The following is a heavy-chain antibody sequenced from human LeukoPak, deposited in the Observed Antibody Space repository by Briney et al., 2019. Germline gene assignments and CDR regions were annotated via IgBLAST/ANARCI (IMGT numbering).Heavy chain of an antibody. CDR3: ATLFDFWTGYYTGYYFDS. V-gene: IGHV3-7*01. J-gene: IGHJ4*02. D-gene: IGHD3/OR15-3a*01. Sequence: PGGSLRLSCTASGFIFSTSWMTWVRQAPGKGLEWVANINLDGSEKYYVDSVKGRFTISRDNAKNSLYLQMNSLRAEDTAMYYCATLFDFWTGYYTGYYFDSWGQGTLVTVSS. CDR2: INLDGSEK. CDR1: GFIFSTSW.